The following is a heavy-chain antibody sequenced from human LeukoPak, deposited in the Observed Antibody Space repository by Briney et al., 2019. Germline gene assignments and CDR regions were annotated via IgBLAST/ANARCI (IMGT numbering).Heavy chain of an antibody. J-gene: IGHJ4*02. CDR2: IWFDGTEGPDK. Sequence: GVLRLSCAASGFTFRTFAMDWVRQAPGKGLEWVAAIWFDGTEGPDKNYADSVRGRFLISRDDSKNTLFLQMNNLRAEDTAVYYCAKEAGSGWRYFDNWGQGTLVTVSS. D-gene: IGHD6-19*01. CDR1: GFTFRTFA. V-gene: IGHV3-33*06. CDR3: AKEAGSGWRYFDN.